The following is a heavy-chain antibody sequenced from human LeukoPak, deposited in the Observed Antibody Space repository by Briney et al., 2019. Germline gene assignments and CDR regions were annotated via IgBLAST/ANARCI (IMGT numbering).Heavy chain of an antibody. D-gene: IGHD3-3*01. CDR3: ARDVPYRGYYDFWSGSHAFDI. CDR1: GGSISNYY. CDR2: IYTCGNT. J-gene: IGHJ3*02. Sequence: SETLSLTCTVSGGSISNYYWSWIRQPAGKGLEWIGRIYTCGNTNYNPSLKSRVTMSVDTSKNQFSLKLSSVTAADTAVYYCARDVPYRGYYDFWSGSHAFDIWGQGTMLTVSS. V-gene: IGHV4-4*07.